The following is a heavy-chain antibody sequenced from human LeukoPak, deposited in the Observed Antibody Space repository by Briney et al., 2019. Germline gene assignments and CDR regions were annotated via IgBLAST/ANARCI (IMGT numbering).Heavy chain of an antibody. CDR1: GFTFSSFE. D-gene: IGHD6-6*01. V-gene: IGHV3-48*03. J-gene: IGHJ4*02. CDR2: ISSSGSTK. CDR3: ARGVRKYSSSAGHFY. Sequence: GGSLRLSCAASGFTFSSFEMNWVRQAPGKGLEWLSYISSSGSTKYYADSVKGRFTISRDNAKNSLYLKMNSLRAEDTAVYYCARGVRKYSSSAGHFYWGQGTLVTVSS.